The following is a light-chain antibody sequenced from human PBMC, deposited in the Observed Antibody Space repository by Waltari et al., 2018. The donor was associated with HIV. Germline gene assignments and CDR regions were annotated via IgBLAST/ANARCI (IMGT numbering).Light chain of an antibody. V-gene: IGLV1-40*01. CDR1: SSNIGAGYD. Sequence: QSVLPPPPSVSGAPGQSVTISCTGSSSNIGAGYDVHWYQQCPRRAPKLLLYGNNNRPSGVPDRCSASKFGASVYLAITGLQPDDEADYYCQSYDTSLSARVFGGGTKLTVL. CDR3: QSYDTSLSARV. J-gene: IGLJ3*02. CDR2: GNN.